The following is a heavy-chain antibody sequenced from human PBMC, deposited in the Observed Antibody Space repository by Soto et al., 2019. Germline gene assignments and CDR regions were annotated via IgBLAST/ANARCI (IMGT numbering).Heavy chain of an antibody. CDR1: GGSISSYY. CDR3: ARVDLTIAAAGNNWFDP. V-gene: IGHV4-59*01. CDR2: IYYSGST. Sequence: NPSETLSLTCTVSGGSISSYYWSWIRQPPGKGLEWIGYIYYSGSTNYNPSLKSRVTISVDTSKNQFSLKLSSVTAADTAVYYCARVDLTIAAAGNNWFDPWGQGTLVTVSS. D-gene: IGHD6-13*01. J-gene: IGHJ5*02.